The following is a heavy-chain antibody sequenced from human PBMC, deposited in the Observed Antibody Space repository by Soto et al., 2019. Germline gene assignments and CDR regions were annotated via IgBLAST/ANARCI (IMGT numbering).Heavy chain of an antibody. J-gene: IGHJ6*02. D-gene: IGHD5-18*01. CDR2: IIPIFGTA. V-gene: IGHV1-69*12. CDR3: ALRYSYGLLYGMDV. Sequence: QVQLVQSGAEVKKPGSSVKVSCKASGGTFSSNVFSWVRQAPGQGLEWMGGIIPIFGTANYAQKFQGRVTITADESTSTAYMELSSLRSEDTAVYYCALRYSYGLLYGMDVWDQGTTVIVSS. CDR1: GGTFSSNV.